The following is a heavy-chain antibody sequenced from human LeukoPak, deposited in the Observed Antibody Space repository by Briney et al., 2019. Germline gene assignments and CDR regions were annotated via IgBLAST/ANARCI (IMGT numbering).Heavy chain of an antibody. V-gene: IGHV3-33*01. CDR2: IWYDGSNK. CDR1: GFTFSSYG. Sequence: GRSLRLSCAGSGFTFSSYGMRWVRQAPGKGLEWVAVIWYDGSNKYYADSVKGRFTISRDNSKNTLYLQMNSLRAEDTAVYYCAREWSDSSGWYYYGMDVWGQGTTVTVSS. J-gene: IGHJ6*02. D-gene: IGHD6-19*01. CDR3: AREWSDSSGWYYYGMDV.